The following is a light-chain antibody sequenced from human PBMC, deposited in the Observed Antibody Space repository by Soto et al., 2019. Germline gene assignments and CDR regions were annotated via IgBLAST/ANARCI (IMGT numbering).Light chain of an antibody. CDR1: QRLLHSNGNNF. CDR2: LGF. CDR3: MQALQTPYT. V-gene: IGKV2-28*01. J-gene: IGKJ2*01. Sequence: EIVMTQSPPSLTVTPGEPASISCRSSQRLLHSNGNNFLDWYLQKPGQSPQLLIYLGFNRASGVPDRVSGSGAGTDFTLKISRVEAEDVGVYYCMQALQTPYTFGLGTKLEIK.